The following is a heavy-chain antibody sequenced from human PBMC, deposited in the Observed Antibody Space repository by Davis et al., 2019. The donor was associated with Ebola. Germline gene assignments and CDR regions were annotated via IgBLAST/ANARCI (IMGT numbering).Heavy chain of an antibody. J-gene: IGHJ3*02. CDR1: GFTLSDHY. Sequence: GESLKISCAASGFTLSDHYMDWVRQTPGMGLEWVARTRNKANSYSTEYAASVKGRFTISRDDSENSHYLQMNSLKTDDTAVYYCARGSVGTAFRAFDIWGQGTMVTVSS. CDR2: TRNKANSYST. D-gene: IGHD5-18*01. CDR3: ARGSVGTAFRAFDI. V-gene: IGHV3-72*01.